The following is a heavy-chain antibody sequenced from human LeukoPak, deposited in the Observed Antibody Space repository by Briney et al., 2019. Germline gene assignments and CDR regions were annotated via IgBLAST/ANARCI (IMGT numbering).Heavy chain of an antibody. V-gene: IGHV1-2*06. CDR2: INPNSGGT. J-gene: IGHJ4*02. D-gene: IGHD5-24*01. CDR3: ARGGRGDAYLDY. CDR1: GYTFTDYY. Sequence: ASVKVSCKASGYTFTDYYMHWVRQAPGQGLEWMGRINPNSGGTKIAQKSQGRVTMTRDTSISTAYMELSRLTSDDTAIYYCARGGRGDAYLDYWGQGTLVTVSS.